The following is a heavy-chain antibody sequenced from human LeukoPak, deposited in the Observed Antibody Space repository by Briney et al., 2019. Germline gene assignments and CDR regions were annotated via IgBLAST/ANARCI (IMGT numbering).Heavy chain of an antibody. CDR1: GYSISSGYY. V-gene: IGHV4-38-2*02. CDR3: ARDIGVVVAASYFDY. J-gene: IGHJ4*02. Sequence: SETLSLTCAVSGYSISSGYYWGWSRQPPGKGLEWIGSIYHSGSTYYNPSLKSRVTISVDTSKNQFSLKLSSVTAADTAVYYCARDIGVVVAASYFDYWGQGTLVTVSS. CDR2: IYHSGST. D-gene: IGHD2-15*01.